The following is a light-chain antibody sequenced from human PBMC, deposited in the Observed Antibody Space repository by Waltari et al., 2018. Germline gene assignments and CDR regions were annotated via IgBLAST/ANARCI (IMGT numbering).Light chain of an antibody. CDR2: RNN. V-gene: IGLV1-47*01. CDR1: NSNTGGTY. Sequence: QSVLTQPPSASGTPGQRVTIPCSGRNSNTGGTYVYWYQQLPGTAPKLLIYRNNQRPSGVPDRFSGSKSGTSASLAISGLRSEDEADYYCAAWDDSLSGFYVFGTGTKVTVL. J-gene: IGLJ1*01. CDR3: AAWDDSLSGFYV.